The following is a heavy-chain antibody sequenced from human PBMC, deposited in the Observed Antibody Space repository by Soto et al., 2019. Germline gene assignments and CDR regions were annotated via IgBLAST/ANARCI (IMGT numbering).Heavy chain of an antibody. CDR1: GFTFNKYW. CDR2: MKYDGSEK. D-gene: IGHD2-15*01. CDR3: ARVGRYCSGGSCYSNHYGMDV. V-gene: IGHV3-7*03. J-gene: IGHJ6*02. Sequence: EVQLVESGGGLVQPGGSLRLSCAASGFTFNKYWMSWVRQAPGKGLKWVANMKYDGSEKYYMDSVEGRFTISRDNAKNSLYLQLNSLGAEDTAIYYCARVGRYCSGGSCYSNHYGMDVWGQGTTVTVSS.